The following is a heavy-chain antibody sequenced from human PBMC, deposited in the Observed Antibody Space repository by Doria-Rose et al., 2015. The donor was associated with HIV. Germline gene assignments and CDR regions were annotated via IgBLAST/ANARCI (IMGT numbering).Heavy chain of an antibody. D-gene: IGHD6-25*01. V-gene: IGHV4-39*01. J-gene: IGHJ5*02. CDR1: GGSVASGTPY. Sequence: QVQLQESGPGLVKPSETLSLTCTVSGGSVASGTPYWDWIRQTPGKGLEWIGTIYYSGTTHYNPSLSGRVTISLHTSKNQYSLKLISVTAADTGVYYCAKQAVNWFDPWGQGTLVTVSS. CDR2: IYYSGTT. CDR3: AKQAVNWFDP.